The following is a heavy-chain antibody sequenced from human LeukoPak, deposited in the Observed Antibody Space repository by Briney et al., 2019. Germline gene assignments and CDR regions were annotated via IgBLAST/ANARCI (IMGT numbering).Heavy chain of an antibody. Sequence: GGSLRLSCAVSGFTFSYYGMSWVRQAPGKGLEWVSAFSGSGGRTYYADSVKGRFTISRDNAKNTLYLQMNSLRAEDTAVYYCARVRDGYNAIDYWGQGTLVTVSS. D-gene: IGHD5-24*01. CDR2: FSGSGGRT. V-gene: IGHV3-23*01. CDR3: ARVRDGYNAIDY. J-gene: IGHJ4*02. CDR1: GFTFSYYG.